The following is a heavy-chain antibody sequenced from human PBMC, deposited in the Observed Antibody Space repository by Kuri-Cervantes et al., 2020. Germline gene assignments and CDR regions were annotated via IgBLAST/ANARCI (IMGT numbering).Heavy chain of an antibody. D-gene: IGHD3-16*01. Sequence: ESLKISCTVSGGYVSSGSYYRSWIRQPPGKGLEWIGYICYSGSTNYNPSLKRRVTISVDTSKNQFSLKLSSVTAADTAVYYCARESPREGGFVGPWGQGTLVTVSS. CDR2: ICYSGST. CDR3: ARESPREGGFVGP. CDR1: GGYVSSGSYY. V-gene: IGHV4-61*01. J-gene: IGHJ5*02.